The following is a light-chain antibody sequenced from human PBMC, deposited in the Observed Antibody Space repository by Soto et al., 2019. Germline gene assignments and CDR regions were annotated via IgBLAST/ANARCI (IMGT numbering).Light chain of an antibody. V-gene: IGKV1-5*03. Sequence: DIHMTHAPSTLSSSLGDRVTITLLARPSISTWLAWYQQEPGKAPKLLIHKASSLQSGVPSRFSGSGSGTDFPLTISSLHPDDFATYYCQQYNSYSPTFGQGTKVDIK. CDR1: PSISTW. CDR2: KAS. CDR3: QQYNSYSPT. J-gene: IGKJ1*01.